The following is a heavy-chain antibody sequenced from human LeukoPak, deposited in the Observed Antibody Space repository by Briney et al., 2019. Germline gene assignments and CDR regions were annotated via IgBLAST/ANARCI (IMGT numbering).Heavy chain of an antibody. CDR1: GFTVSSNY. CDR2: IYSGGST. V-gene: IGHV3-66*01. Sequence: GGSLRLSCAASGFTVSSNYMSWVRQAPGKGLEWVSVIYSGGSTYYADSVKGRFTISRDNSKNTLYLQMNSLRAEDTAVYYCAGDPYYYGSGSYYDYWGQGALVTVSS. J-gene: IGHJ4*02. D-gene: IGHD3-10*01. CDR3: AGDPYYYGSGSYYDY.